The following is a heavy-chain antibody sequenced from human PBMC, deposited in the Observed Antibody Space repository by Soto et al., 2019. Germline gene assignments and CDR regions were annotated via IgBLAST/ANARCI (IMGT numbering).Heavy chain of an antibody. D-gene: IGHD6-6*01. V-gene: IGHV1-18*04. CDR1: GYTFTSNG. CDR2: ISGYNGDT. Sequence: QGQLVQSGGEVKKPGASVKVSCKASGYTFTSNGISWVRQAPGQGLEWMGWISGYNGDTDYAQKFQGRVTMTTDTSTSTAYMEVRSLRPDDTAVYYCARDQPQQIVGYNYYYGLDVWGQGTTVTVSS. CDR3: ARDQPQQIVGYNYYYGLDV. J-gene: IGHJ6*02.